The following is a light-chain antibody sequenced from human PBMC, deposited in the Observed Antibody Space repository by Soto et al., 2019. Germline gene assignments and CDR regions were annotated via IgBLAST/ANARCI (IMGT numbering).Light chain of an antibody. V-gene: IGKV3-15*01. CDR2: GAS. CDR1: QDVTTN. Sequence: EVVVTQSPDTLSVSPGESATLFCRTSQDVTTNLAWYQQRPGQAPRLLISGASTRATGVSARFSGRGSGTEFTLTISSLQSEDFAVYYCQQYNNWPLTFGGGTKV. CDR3: QQYNNWPLT. J-gene: IGKJ4*01.